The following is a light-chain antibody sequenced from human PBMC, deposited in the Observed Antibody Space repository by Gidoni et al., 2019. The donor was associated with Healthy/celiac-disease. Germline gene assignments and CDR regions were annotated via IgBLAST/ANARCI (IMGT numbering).Light chain of an antibody. J-gene: IGKJ2*01. CDR1: QSVLYSSNNKNY. CDR3: QQYYSTPYT. CDR2: WAS. Sequence: DIVMTQSPDSLAVSLGERATINCKSSQSVLYSSNNKNYLAWYQQKPAQPPKLLIYWASTRESGVPDLFSGSGSGTDFTLTISSLQAEDVAVYYCQQYYSTPYTFGQGTKLEIK. V-gene: IGKV4-1*01.